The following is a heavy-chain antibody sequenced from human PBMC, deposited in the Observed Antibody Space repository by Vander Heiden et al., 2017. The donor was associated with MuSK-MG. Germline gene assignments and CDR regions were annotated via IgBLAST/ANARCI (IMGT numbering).Heavy chain of an antibody. V-gene: IGHV1-8*02. CDR3: GSYDFWSGYYAFDI. CDR2: SNPNSGNT. Sequence: QVQLVQSGAEVKKPGASVKVSCKASGYTFTSYDINWVRQATGQGLEWMGWSNPNSGNTGYAQKFQGRVTMTRNTSISTAYMELSSLRSEDTAVYYCGSYDFWSGYYAFDIWGQGTMVTVSS. D-gene: IGHD3-3*01. CDR1: GYTFTSYD. J-gene: IGHJ3*02.